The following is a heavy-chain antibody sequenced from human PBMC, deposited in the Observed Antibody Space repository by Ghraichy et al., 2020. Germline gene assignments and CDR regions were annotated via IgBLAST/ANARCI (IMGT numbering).Heavy chain of an antibody. D-gene: IGHD2-15*01. J-gene: IGHJ3*02. CDR2: ISYSGIT. CDR1: GGSISSYY. Sequence: SETLSLTCTVSGGSISSYYWSWIRQPPGKGLEWIGYISYSGITNYSPSLKSRVTISVDTSKKQFSLKLSSVTAADTAVYFCARDACSGGRCYPGTDAFDIWGQGTMVTVSS. V-gene: IGHV4-59*01. CDR3: ARDACSGGRCYPGTDAFDI.